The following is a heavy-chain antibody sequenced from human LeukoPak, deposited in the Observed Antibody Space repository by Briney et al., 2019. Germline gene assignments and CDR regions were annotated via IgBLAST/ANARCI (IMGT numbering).Heavy chain of an antibody. V-gene: IGHV3-30*02. CDR3: ATPIDNYYDSSGYYYVAAFDI. D-gene: IGHD3-22*01. J-gene: IGHJ3*02. Sequence: GGSLRLSXAASGFIFSDYGMHWVRQAPGKGLDWVAFIRYDASNKYYADSVKGRFTISRDNSKNTLYLQMNSLKPEDTAVYYCATPIDNYYDSSGYYYVAAFDIWGQGTMVTVSS. CDR1: GFIFSDYG. CDR2: IRYDASNK.